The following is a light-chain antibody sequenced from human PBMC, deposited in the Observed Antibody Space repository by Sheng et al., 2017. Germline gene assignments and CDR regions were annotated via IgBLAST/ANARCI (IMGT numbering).Light chain of an antibody. Sequence: DIQMTQSPSSVSASVGDRVTITCRASKGISNSLAWYQQKPGKAPKLLIYGTSNLLSGVPSRFSGSRSGTEFILTISSLQPEDFATYFCQQANSFPFTFGPGTTVDIK. J-gene: IGKJ3*01. CDR3: QQANSFPFT. CDR2: GTS. CDR1: KGISNS. V-gene: IGKV1-12*01.